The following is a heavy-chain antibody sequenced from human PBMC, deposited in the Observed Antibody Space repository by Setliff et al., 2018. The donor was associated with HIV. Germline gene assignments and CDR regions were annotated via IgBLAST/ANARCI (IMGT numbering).Heavy chain of an antibody. CDR3: AVDLGDYYYDTTDYYYGGGLGY. J-gene: IGHJ4*02. CDR1: RFTFTRAA. Sequence: KVSCKASRFTFTRAAVQWVRQARGQRPEWIGWIVVGSGNTKYAQRFQERVTITRDMSTRTAYMELSSLRSEGTAVYYCAVDLGDYYYDTTDYYYGGGLGYWGQGTLVTVSS. CDR2: IVVGSGNT. V-gene: IGHV1-58*01. D-gene: IGHD3-22*01.